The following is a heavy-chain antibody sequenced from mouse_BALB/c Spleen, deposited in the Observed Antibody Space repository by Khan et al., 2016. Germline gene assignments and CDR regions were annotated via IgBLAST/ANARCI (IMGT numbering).Heavy chain of an antibody. V-gene: IGHV9-1*02. CDR1: GYTFTNYG. CDR2: INTYTGEP. CDR3: AREITTASFDY. Sequence: QIQLVQSGPELKKPGETVKISCKASGYTFTNYGMNWVKQAPGKGLKWMGWINTYTGEPTYADDFKGRFAFSLETSASTAYLQINNLKNEDMATYFCAREITTASFDYWGQVTTLTVSS. D-gene: IGHD1-2*01. J-gene: IGHJ2*01.